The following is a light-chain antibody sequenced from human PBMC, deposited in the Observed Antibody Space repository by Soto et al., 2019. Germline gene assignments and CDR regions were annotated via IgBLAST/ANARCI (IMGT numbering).Light chain of an antibody. CDR2: EVS. CDR1: SSDVGGYNY. Sequence: QSVLTQPPSASGSPGQSVTISCTGTSSDVGGYNYVSWYQQHPGKAPKLMIYEVSKRPSGVPDRFSGSKSGNTASLTVSGLQAEDEGDYYCSSYAGSNNLGVFGTGTKVTVL. CDR3: SSYAGSNNLGV. J-gene: IGLJ1*01. V-gene: IGLV2-8*01.